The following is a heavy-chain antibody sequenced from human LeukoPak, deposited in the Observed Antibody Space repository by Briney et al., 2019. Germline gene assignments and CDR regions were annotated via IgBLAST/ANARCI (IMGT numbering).Heavy chain of an antibody. V-gene: IGHV1-69*06. CDR3: ARSYSSSSPIDY. CDR2: IIPIFGTA. D-gene: IGHD6-6*01. J-gene: IGHJ4*02. Sequence: SVKVSCKASGYTFTGYYMHWVRQAPGQGLEWMGGIIPIFGTANYAQKFQGRVTITADKSTSTAYMELSSLRSEDTAVYYCARSYSSSSPIDYWGQGTLVTVSS. CDR1: GYTFTGYY.